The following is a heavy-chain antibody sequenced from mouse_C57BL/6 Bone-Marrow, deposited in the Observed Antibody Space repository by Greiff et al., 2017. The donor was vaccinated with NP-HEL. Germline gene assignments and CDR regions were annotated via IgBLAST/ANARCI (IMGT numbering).Heavy chain of an antibody. CDR2: IWGVGST. CDR3: ASRGVVARDYYAMDY. V-gene: IGHV2-6*01. CDR1: GFSLTSYG. Sequence: VKLQESGPGLVAPSQSLSITCTVSGFSLTSYGVDWVRQSPGKGLEWLGVIWGVGSTNYNSALKSRLSISKDNSKSQVFLKMNSLQTDDTAMYYCASRGVVARDYYAMDYWGQGTSVTVSS. J-gene: IGHJ4*01. D-gene: IGHD1-1*01.